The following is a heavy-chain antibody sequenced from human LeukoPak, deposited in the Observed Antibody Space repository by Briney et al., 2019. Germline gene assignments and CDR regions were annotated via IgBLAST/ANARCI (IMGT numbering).Heavy chain of an antibody. Sequence: GGSLRLSCVASGFNFNNAWMIWVRQAPGKGLEWVSSISSSSSYIYYADSLKGRFTISRDNAKNSLYLQMNSLRAEDTAVYYCAELGITMIGGVWGKGTTVTISS. J-gene: IGHJ6*04. CDR1: GFNFNNAW. D-gene: IGHD3-10*02. CDR3: AELGITMIGGV. V-gene: IGHV3-21*01. CDR2: ISSSSSYI.